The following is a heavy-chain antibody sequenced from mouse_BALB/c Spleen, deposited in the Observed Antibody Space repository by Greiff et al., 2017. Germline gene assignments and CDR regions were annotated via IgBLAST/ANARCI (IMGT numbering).Heavy chain of an antibody. Sequence: QVQLKESGPGLVAPSQSLSITCTVSGFSLTSYGVHWVRQPPGKGLEWLGVIWAGGSTNYNSALMSRLSISKDNSKSQVFLKMNSLQTDDTAMYYCARDSDDGSWFAYWGQGTLVTVSA. D-gene: IGHD2-3*01. V-gene: IGHV2-9*02. CDR1: GFSLTSYG. CDR3: ARDSDDGSWFAY. CDR2: IWAGGST. J-gene: IGHJ3*01.